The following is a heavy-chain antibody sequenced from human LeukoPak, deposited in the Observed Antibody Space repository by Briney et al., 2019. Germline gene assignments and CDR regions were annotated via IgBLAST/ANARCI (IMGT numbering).Heavy chain of an antibody. D-gene: IGHD3-10*01. CDR3: ARGPIVGFGELSPPDV. CDR1: GGSISSYH. J-gene: IGHJ6*02. CDR2: IYYSGST. V-gene: IGHV4-59*12. Sequence: PSETLSLTCTVSGGSISSYHWSWIRQPPGEAREGIGYIYYSGSTNYHPSLKSRVTISVDTSKNQFSLNLRSVTAADTAIYSCARGPIVGFGELSPPDVWGQGTTVTVSS.